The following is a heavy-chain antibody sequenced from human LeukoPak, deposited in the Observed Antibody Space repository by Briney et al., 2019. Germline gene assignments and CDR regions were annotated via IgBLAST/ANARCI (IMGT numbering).Heavy chain of an antibody. D-gene: IGHD3-10*01. CDR1: GGSISSGGYS. J-gene: IGHJ5*02. CDR3: ARVSREYYYGSGSYSLWFDP. Sequence: PAETLSLTCAVSGGSISSGGYSWSWIRQPPGKGLEWIGYIDHSESTYYNPSLKSRVIISVDRSKNQFSLKLSSVTAADTAVYYCARVSREYYYGSGSYSLWFDPWGQGTLVTVSS. V-gene: IGHV4-30-2*01. CDR2: IDHSEST.